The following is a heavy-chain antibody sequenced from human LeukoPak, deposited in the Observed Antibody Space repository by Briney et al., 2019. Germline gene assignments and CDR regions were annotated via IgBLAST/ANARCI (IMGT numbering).Heavy chain of an antibody. D-gene: IGHD2-21*01. V-gene: IGHV3-72*01. J-gene: IGHJ4*02. CDR3: AREVNCGGDCYADFDY. Sequence: PGGSLRLSCAASGFTFSDHYMDWVRQAPGKGLEWVGRTRNKANSYTTEYAASVKGRFTISRDDSKNSLYLQMNSLKTEDTAVYYCAREVNCGGDCYADFDYWGQGTLVTVSS. CDR1: GFTFSDHY. CDR2: TRNKANSYTT.